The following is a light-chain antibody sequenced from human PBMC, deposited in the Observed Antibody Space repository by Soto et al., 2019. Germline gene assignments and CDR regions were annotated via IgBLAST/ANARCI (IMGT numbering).Light chain of an antibody. CDR2: SNN. CDR3: ATWDDSLNTV. Sequence: QSVLTQPPSASGTPGQRVTVSCSGSRSNIGNNYVYWYQQVPGTAPKLLMHSNNQRPSGVPDRFSASKSGSSASLAISGLRSEDEADYYCATWDDSLNTVFGGGTKLTVL. CDR1: RSNIGNNY. V-gene: IGLV1-47*02. J-gene: IGLJ3*02.